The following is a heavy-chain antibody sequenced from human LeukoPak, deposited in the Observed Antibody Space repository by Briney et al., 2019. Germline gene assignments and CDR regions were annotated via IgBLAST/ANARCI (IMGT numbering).Heavy chain of an antibody. CDR1: GFTFSSYA. V-gene: IGHV3-23*01. Sequence: GGSLRLSCAASGFTFSSYAMSWVRQAPGKGLEWVSAISGSGGSTYYADSVKGRFTISRDNSKNTLYLQMNSLRAEDTAVYYCAKGRYDSSGYPGYDYWGQGTLVTVSS. CDR2: ISGSGGST. CDR3: AKGRYDSSGYPGYDY. J-gene: IGHJ4*02. D-gene: IGHD3-22*01.